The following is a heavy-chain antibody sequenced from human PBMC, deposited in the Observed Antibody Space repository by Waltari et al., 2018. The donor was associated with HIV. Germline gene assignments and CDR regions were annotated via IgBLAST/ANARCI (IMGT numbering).Heavy chain of an antibody. Sequence: QVQLVQSGAEVKKPGSSVKVSCKASGGTFSSYAISWVRQAPGQGLEWMGGIIPIFGTANHAQKFQGRVTITADKSTSTAYMELSSLRSEDTAVYYCARDGEQWLAPSLYYFDYWGQGTLVTVSS. D-gene: IGHD6-19*01. CDR1: GGTFSSYA. CDR2: IIPIFGTA. J-gene: IGHJ4*02. CDR3: ARDGEQWLAPSLYYFDY. V-gene: IGHV1-69*06.